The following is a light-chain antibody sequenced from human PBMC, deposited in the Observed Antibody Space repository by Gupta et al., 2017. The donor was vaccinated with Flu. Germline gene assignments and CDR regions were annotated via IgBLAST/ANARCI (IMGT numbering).Light chain of an antibody. Sequence: TSTDVGAYDSGSWDQQHPSEAPKLIIYDVNSRPSGVPGRFFGSKSGNTASLTISGLRAEYEAGYFCCSHAGRYSWVFDGGTAVTVL. CDR2: DVN. CDR1: STDVGAYDS. CDR3: CSHAGRYSWV. J-gene: IGLJ2*01. V-gene: IGLV2-11*03.